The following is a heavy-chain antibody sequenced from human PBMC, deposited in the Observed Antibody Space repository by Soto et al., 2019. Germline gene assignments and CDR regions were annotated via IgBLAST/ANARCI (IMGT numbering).Heavy chain of an antibody. V-gene: IGHV4-31*03. CDR1: GASISSGGYY. J-gene: IGHJ4*02. D-gene: IGHD3-10*01. CDR2: IYYSGST. Sequence: PSETLSLTCTVSGASISSGGYYWSWIRQHPGKGLEWIGYIYYSGSTYYNPSLKSRVTISVDTSKNQFSLKLSSVTAADTAVYYCARDRGYYGSGSYEFDYWGQGTLVTVSS. CDR3: ARDRGYYGSGSYEFDY.